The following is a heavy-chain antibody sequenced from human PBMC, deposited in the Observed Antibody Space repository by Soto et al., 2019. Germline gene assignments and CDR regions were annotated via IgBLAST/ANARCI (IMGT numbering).Heavy chain of an antibody. CDR3: ATSTQGNYYYNALDV. Sequence: QVQLVQSGAEMRKPGSSVKVSCRTSGGTFRNYAFSWVRQAPGKGLEWMGGIIPIFGTTNYAQKFQDRLTITADDSTSTAYMELSSLGFEDTAVYYCATSTQGNYYYNALDVWGQGTTVTVSS. D-gene: IGHD6-13*01. CDR1: GGTFRNYA. V-gene: IGHV1-69*12. CDR2: IIPIFGTT. J-gene: IGHJ6*01.